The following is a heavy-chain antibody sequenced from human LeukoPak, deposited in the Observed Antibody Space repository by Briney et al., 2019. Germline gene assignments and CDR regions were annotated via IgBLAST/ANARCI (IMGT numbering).Heavy chain of an antibody. CDR3: ASIGWAPDY. CDR2: IYTSGST. Sequence: PSETLSLTCTVSGGSISGGSYYWSWIRQPAGKGLEWIGRIYTSGSTYYNPSLKSRVTISVDTSKNQFSLKLSSVTAADTAVYYCASIGWAPDYWGQGTLVTVSS. CDR1: GGSISGGSYY. J-gene: IGHJ4*02. V-gene: IGHV4-61*02. D-gene: IGHD1-26*01.